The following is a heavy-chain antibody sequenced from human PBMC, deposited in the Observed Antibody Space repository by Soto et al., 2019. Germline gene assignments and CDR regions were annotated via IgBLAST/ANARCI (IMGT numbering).Heavy chain of an antibody. CDR2: ISDSGGST. V-gene: IGHV3-23*01. J-gene: IGHJ4*02. CDR3: ASHDYGGNSVPLDY. D-gene: IGHD4-17*01. Sequence: GGSLRLSCAASGFTFRSYAMSWVRQAPGKGLEWVSAISDSGGSTYYADSVKGRFTISRDNSKNTLYLQMNSLRAEDTAVYYCASHDYGGNSVPLDYWGQGTLVTVSS. CDR1: GFTFRSYA.